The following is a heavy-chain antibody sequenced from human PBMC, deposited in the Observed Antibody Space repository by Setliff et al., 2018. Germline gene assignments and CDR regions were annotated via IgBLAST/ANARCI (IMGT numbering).Heavy chain of an antibody. CDR1: GDSISSRTYY. J-gene: IGHJ6*03. V-gene: IGHV4-61*09. Sequence: PSETLSLTCNVSGDSISSRTYYWSWIRQPAGKGLEWIGHIYTSWSTNYNPSLKSRVTMSVDTTKNQFPLKLTSVTAADTAVYYCARVSGFLYVDVWGKGTTVTVSS. D-gene: IGHD3-3*01. CDR2: IYTSWST. CDR3: ARVSGFLYVDV.